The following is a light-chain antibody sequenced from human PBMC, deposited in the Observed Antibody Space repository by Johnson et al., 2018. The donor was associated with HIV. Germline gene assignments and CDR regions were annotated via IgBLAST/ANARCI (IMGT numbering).Light chain of an antibody. CDR1: SSNIGNNY. CDR2: ENN. J-gene: IGLJ1*01. V-gene: IGLV1-51*02. Sequence: QSVLTQPPSVSAAPGQKVTISCSGSSSNIGNNYVSWYQQLPGTAPKLLIYENNKRPSAIPDRFSASKSGTSATLAITGLQTGDEADYYCGTWDSSLSAYVFGTGTKVTVL. CDR3: GTWDSSLSAYV.